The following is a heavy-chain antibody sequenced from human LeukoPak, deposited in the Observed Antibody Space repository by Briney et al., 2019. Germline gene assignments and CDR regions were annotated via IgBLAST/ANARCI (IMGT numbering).Heavy chain of an antibody. Sequence: ASVKVSCKASGYTFTSYGISWVRQAPGQGLEWMGGIIPIFGTANYAQKFQGRVTITADESTSTAYMELSSLRSEDTAVYYCARGNTAMVHNYYYYGMDVWGQGTTVTVSS. CDR2: IIPIFGTA. D-gene: IGHD5-18*01. CDR1: GYTFTSYG. CDR3: ARGNTAMVHNYYYYGMDV. V-gene: IGHV1-69*13. J-gene: IGHJ6*02.